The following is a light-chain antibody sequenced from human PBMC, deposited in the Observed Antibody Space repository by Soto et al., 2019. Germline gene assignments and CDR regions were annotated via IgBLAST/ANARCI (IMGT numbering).Light chain of an antibody. V-gene: IGKV3-15*01. CDR1: ESVSKY. J-gene: IGKJ1*01. CDR3: HQYNDWRT. CDR2: EAS. Sequence: EVVLTQSPATLSVSPGERAILSCTASESVSKYLAWYQQKPDQAPRLLIYEASARATGIPSRFSGSGSGTEFTLTINSLQSEDCAVYYCHQYNDWRTFGQGTRVEIK.